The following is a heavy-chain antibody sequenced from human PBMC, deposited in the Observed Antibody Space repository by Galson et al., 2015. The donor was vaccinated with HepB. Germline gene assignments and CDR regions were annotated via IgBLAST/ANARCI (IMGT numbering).Heavy chain of an antibody. D-gene: IGHD3-10*01. CDR2: INPSSGGT. J-gene: IGHJ6*02. Sequence: SVKVSSKASGYSFSGYYLHWVRQAPGQGLEWMGRINPSSGGTKYAQKFQGRVTMARDTSINTAYMELRRLRSDDTAVYYCARDGNYYGSGSCEVQNYHYFGMDVWGQGTTVTVSS. V-gene: IGHV1-2*06. CDR3: ARDGNYYGSGSCEVQNYHYFGMDV. CDR1: GYSFSGYY.